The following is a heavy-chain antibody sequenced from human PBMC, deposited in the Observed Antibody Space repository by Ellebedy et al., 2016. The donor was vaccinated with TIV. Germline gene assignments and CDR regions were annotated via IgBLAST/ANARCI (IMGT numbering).Heavy chain of an antibody. Sequence: AASVKVSCKTSGYTFTDYYIHWVRHVLGQGLEWMAWINPNSGGTNYAQKFQGRVIVTRDTSTSPAFLVLSRLRSDDTAVYYCTRDLTNIVSGDYWGQGTLVTVSS. CDR1: GYTFTDYY. V-gene: IGHV1-2*02. D-gene: IGHD5/OR15-5a*01. CDR3: TRDLTNIVSGDY. J-gene: IGHJ4*02. CDR2: INPNSGGT.